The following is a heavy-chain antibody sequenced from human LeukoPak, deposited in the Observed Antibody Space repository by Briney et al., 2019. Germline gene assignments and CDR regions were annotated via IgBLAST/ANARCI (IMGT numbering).Heavy chain of an antibody. CDR2: INTNTGDP. J-gene: IGHJ4*02. CDR3: AREREPTDY. V-gene: IGHV7-4-1*02. D-gene: IGHD1-26*01. Sequence: GASVKVSCKTSGYTFTRYAINWVRQAPGQGLEWMGWINTNTGDPTYAQGFTGRFVFSFDTSVSTAYLQITSLKAEDTAVYYCAREREPTDYWGQGTLVTVSS. CDR1: GYTFTRYA.